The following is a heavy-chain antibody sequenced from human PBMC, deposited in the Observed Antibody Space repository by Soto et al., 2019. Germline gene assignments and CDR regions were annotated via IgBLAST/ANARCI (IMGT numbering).Heavy chain of an antibody. Sequence: PGGSLRLSCAASGFTFSSYAMHWVRQAPGKGLEYVSAISSNGGSTYYANSVKGRFTISRDNSKNTLYLQMGSLRAEDMAVYYCARQGYYYDSSGYADWGQGTLVTVSS. CDR3: ARQGYYYDSSGYAD. CDR1: GFTFSSYA. CDR2: ISSNGGST. J-gene: IGHJ4*02. D-gene: IGHD3-22*01. V-gene: IGHV3-64*01.